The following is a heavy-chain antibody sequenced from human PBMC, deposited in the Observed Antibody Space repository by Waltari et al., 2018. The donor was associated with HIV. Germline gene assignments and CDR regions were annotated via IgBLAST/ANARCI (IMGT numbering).Heavy chain of an antibody. D-gene: IGHD2-2*01. J-gene: IGHJ4*02. CDR2: MYNSGTT. Sequence: QLHLQESGPGLVKPSETLALTGTVSGGSITRNDFYWAWIRQPPGKGLEWIGLMYNSGTTDYNPSLKSRVSMSRDTSKNRFSLRLHSVTAADTAIYYCARRGDGFNQHARLDHWGPGTLVTVSS. V-gene: IGHV4-39*01. CDR1: GGSITRNDFY. CDR3: ARRGDGFNQHARLDH.